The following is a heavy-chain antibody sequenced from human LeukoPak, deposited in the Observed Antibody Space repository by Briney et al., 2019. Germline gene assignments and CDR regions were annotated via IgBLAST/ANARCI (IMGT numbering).Heavy chain of an antibody. D-gene: IGHD2-8*01. J-gene: IGHJ4*02. V-gene: IGHV3-23*01. CDR2: ISGSGGST. Sequence: PGGSLRLSCAASGFTFSSYAMSWVRQAPGKGLEWVSAISGSGGSTYYADSVKGRFTISRDNSKNTLYLQMNSVRAEDTAVYYCAKVLGCTNGVCYEDWGQGTLVTVST. CDR1: GFTFSSYA. CDR3: AKVLGCTNGVCYED.